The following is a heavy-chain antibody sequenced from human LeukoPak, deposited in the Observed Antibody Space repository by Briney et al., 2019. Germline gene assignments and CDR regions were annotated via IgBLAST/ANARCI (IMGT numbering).Heavy chain of an antibody. CDR3: ARRRYSSGSVIRGQGRYFDY. V-gene: IGHV4-34*01. D-gene: IGHD6-19*01. CDR1: GGSFSGYY. CDR2: INHSGST. Sequence: PSETLSLTCAVYGGSFSGYYWSWIRQPPGKGLEWIGEINHSGSTNYNPSLKSRVTISVDTSKNQFSLKLSSVTAADTAVYYCARRRYSSGSVIRGQGRYFDYWGQGTLVTVSS. J-gene: IGHJ4*02.